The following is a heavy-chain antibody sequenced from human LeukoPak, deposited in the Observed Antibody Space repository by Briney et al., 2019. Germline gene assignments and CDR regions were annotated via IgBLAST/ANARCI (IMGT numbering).Heavy chain of an antibody. D-gene: IGHD5-18*01. V-gene: IGHV3-48*01. J-gene: IGHJ4*02. Sequence: GGSLRLSCAASGFTFSSYSMNWVRQAPGKGLEWVSYISSSSSTIYYADSVKGRFTISRDNAKNSLYLQMNSLRAEDTAVYYCEREGYSYGIDYWGQGTLVTVSS. CDR1: GFTFSSYS. CDR3: EREGYSYGIDY. CDR2: ISSSSSTI.